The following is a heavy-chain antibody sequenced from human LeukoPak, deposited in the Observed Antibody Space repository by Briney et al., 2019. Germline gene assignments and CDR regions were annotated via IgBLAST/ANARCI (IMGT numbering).Heavy chain of an antibody. CDR1: GYTFTSYY. CDR2: INPSGGST. Sequence: ASVKVSCKASGYTFTSYYMRWVRPAPGQGLEWMGIINPSGGSTSYAQKFQGRVTMTRDKSTSTVYMELNSLRCEDTAVYYCARDKWAISRGAFDIWGQGTMVTVSS. D-gene: IGHD1-26*01. CDR3: ARDKWAISRGAFDI. J-gene: IGHJ3*02. V-gene: IGHV1-46*01.